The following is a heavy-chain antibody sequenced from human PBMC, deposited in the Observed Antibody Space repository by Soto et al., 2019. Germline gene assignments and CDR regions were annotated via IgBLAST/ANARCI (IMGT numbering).Heavy chain of an antibody. J-gene: IGHJ6*02. CDR1: GFTFSHYE. CDR3: ARAPRNFYYNGMDV. Sequence: PGGSLRLSCATSGFTFSHYEMNWVRRAPGKGLEWVSYISSGGTTINYAGSVKGRFTVSRDNAKNSLYLQMNSLRAEDTAVYYCARAPRNFYYNGMDVWGHGTTVTVSS. V-gene: IGHV3-48*03. CDR2: ISSGGTTI.